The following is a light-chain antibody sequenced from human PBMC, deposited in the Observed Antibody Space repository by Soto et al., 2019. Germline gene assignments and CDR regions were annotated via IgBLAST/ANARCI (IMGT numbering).Light chain of an antibody. CDR3: SASTSSNTCV. CDR1: NSDVNY. V-gene: IGLV2-14*01. CDR2: EVI. J-gene: IGLJ1*01. Sequence: QSALTQPASVSGAPGQSITISCTGTNSDVNYVSWHQQHPGKAPKLMIYEVINRSSGVSTRFSGSKSGNTASLTISGLQAEDEADYYCSASTSSNTCVFGTGTKVTVL.